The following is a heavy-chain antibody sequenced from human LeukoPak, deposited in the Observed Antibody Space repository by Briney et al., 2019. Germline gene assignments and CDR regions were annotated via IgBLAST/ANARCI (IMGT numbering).Heavy chain of an antibody. CDR2: IYYSGST. D-gene: IGHD3-22*01. Sequence: SETLSLTCTVSGGSISSYYWSWIRQPPGKGLEWIGYIYYSGSTNYNPSLKSRVTISVDTSKNQFSLKLSSVTAADTAVYYCARVLGHYDSRAFDIWGQGTMVTVSS. V-gene: IGHV4-59*01. CDR1: GGSISSYY. CDR3: ARVLGHYDSRAFDI. J-gene: IGHJ3*02.